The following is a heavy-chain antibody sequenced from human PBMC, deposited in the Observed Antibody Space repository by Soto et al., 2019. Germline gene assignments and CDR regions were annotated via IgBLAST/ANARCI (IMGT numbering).Heavy chain of an antibody. J-gene: IGHJ4*02. Sequence: PGGSLRLSCAASGFTFGSYWMHWVRQAPGKGLVWVSRINSDGSSTSYADSVKGRFTISRDNAKNTLYLQMNSLRAEDTAVYYCARESTDIVASDYWGQGTLVTVSS. CDR2: INSDGSST. CDR1: GFTFGSYW. CDR3: ARESTDIVASDY. D-gene: IGHD5-12*01. V-gene: IGHV3-74*01.